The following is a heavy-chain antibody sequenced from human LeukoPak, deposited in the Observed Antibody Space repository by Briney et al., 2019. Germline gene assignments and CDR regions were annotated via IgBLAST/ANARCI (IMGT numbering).Heavy chain of an antibody. CDR3: ASRAAAHWYFDL. V-gene: IGHV3-48*03. J-gene: IGHJ2*01. Sequence: GGSLRLSCAASGFTFSSYEMNWVRQAPGKGLEWVSYISSSGSTIYYADSVKGRFTISGDNAKNSLYLQMNSLRAEDTAVYYCASRAAAHWYFDLWGRGTLVTVSS. CDR1: GFTFSSYE. CDR2: ISSSGSTI. D-gene: IGHD6-13*01.